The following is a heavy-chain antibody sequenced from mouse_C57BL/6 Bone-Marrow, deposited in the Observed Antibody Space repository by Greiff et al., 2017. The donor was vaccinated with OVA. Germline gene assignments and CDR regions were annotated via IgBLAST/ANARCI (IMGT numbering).Heavy chain of an antibody. CDR3: TIGEYGSSYGFAC. J-gene: IGHJ3*01. Sequence: VQLKESGAELVRPGASVKLSCTASGFNIKDDYMHWVKQRPEQGLEWIGWIDPENGDTEYASKFQGKATITADTSSNTAYLQLSSLTSEDTAVYCCTIGEYGSSYGFACWGQRTLVTVSA. D-gene: IGHD1-1*01. CDR1: GFNIKDDY. CDR2: IDPENGDT. V-gene: IGHV14-4*01.